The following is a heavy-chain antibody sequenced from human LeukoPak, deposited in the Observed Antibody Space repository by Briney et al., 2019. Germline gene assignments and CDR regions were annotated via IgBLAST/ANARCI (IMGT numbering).Heavy chain of an antibody. CDR2: IYYSGST. V-gene: IGHV4-59*08. D-gene: IGHD4-17*01. CDR3: ARLKSDYGDYDGNYFDS. CDR1: GGSISSYY. J-gene: IGHJ4*02. Sequence: SETLSLTCTVSGGSISSYYWSWIRQPPGKGLEWIGYIYYSGSTNYNPSLKSRVTISVDTSKNQFSLKLSSVTAADTAVYYCARLKSDYGDYDGNYFDSWGQGTLVTVSS.